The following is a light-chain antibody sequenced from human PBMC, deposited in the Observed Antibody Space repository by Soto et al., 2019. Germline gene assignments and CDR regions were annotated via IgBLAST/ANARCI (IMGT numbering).Light chain of an antibody. CDR2: GAS. CDR3: QQYNNWPRT. CDR1: QSVGSS. V-gene: IGKV3-15*01. J-gene: IGKJ1*01. Sequence: IVMTQSPATLSVSPGERATLSCRASQSVGSSLAWYQQKRGQAPRLLIHGASTRATGIPARFSGSGSGTEFTLTISSLQSEDFAVYYCQQYNNWPRTFGQGTKVEIK.